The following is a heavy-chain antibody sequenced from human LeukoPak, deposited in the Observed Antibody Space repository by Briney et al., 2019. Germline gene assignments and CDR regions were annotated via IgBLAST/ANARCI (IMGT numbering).Heavy chain of an antibody. CDR3: ARHIAYYYDSSGQEDAFDI. Sequence: SETLSLTCAVSGYSISSGYYWGWIRQPPGKGLEWIGSIYHSGSTYYNPSLKSRVTISVDTSKNQFSLKLSSVTGADTAVYYCARHIAYYYDSSGQEDAFDIWGQGTMVTVSS. D-gene: IGHD3-22*01. CDR1: GYSISSGYY. CDR2: IYHSGST. V-gene: IGHV4-38-2*01. J-gene: IGHJ3*02.